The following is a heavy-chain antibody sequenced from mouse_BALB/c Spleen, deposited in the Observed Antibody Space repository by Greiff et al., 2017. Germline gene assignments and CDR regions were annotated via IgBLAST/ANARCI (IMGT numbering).Heavy chain of an antibody. V-gene: IGHV5-9-4*01. J-gene: IGHJ2*01. Sequence: EVMLVESGGGLVKPGGSLKLSCAASGFTFSSYAMSWVRQSPEKRLEWVAEISSGGSYTYYPDTVTGRFTISRDNAKNTLYLEMSSLRSEDTAMYYCARVEFTTATFFDYWGQGTTLTVSS. D-gene: IGHD1-2*01. CDR1: GFTFSSYA. CDR2: ISSGGSYT. CDR3: ARVEFTTATFFDY.